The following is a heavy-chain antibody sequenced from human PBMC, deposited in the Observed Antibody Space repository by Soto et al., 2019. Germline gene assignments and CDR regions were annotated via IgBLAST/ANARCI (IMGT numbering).Heavy chain of an antibody. Sequence: PSETLSLTCAVSGGSTSSGGYSWSWIRQPPGKGLEWIGHIHYSGITYYNPSLRSRLSISVDTSKNQLSLKLTSVTAADTAIYYCARPSLIGGKAAFGFWGQGTQVNVSS. D-gene: IGHD3-16*01. V-gene: IGHV4-30-2*05. CDR2: IHYSGIT. CDR3: ARPSLIGGKAAFGF. J-gene: IGHJ4*02. CDR1: GGSTSSGGYS.